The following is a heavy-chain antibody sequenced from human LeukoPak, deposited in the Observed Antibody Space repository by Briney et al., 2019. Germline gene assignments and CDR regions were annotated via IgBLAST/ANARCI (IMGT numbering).Heavy chain of an antibody. Sequence: GGSLRLSCVASGLTVSNHWMSWVRQGPGKGLEWVANIREERGQEYYVDSVKGRFTISKNSAKNSLYLQMNTLRVEDTAMYYCASLDTAKQPLANHWGQGTLVTVSS. D-gene: IGHD5-18*01. V-gene: IGHV3-7*03. J-gene: IGHJ5*02. CDR1: GLTVSNHW. CDR3: ASLDTAKQPLANH. CDR2: IREERGQE.